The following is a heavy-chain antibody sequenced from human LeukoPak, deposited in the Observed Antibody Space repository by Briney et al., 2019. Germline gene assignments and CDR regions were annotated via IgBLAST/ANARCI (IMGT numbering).Heavy chain of an antibody. J-gene: IGHJ4*02. CDR3: ARSNCGGDCSFDY. V-gene: IGHV4-59*12. CDR2: IYYSGGT. D-gene: IGHD2-21*02. CDR1: GGSISSYY. Sequence: PSETLSLTCTVSGGSISSYYWSWIRQPPGKGLEWIGYIYYSGGTNYNPSLKSRVTISVDTSKNQFSLKLSSVTAADTAVYYCARSNCGGDCSFDYWGQGTLVTVSS.